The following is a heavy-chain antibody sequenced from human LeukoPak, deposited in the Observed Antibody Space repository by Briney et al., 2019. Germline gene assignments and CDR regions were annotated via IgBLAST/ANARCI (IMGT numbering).Heavy chain of an antibody. J-gene: IGHJ4*02. D-gene: IGHD6-13*01. CDR3: ARDLARIAAAGRDY. CDR1: GYTFTGCY. CDR2: INPNSGGT. V-gene: IGHV1-2*06. Sequence: ASVKVSCKASGYTFTGCYMHWVRQAPGQGLEWMGRINPNSGGTNYAQKFQGRVTMTRDTSISTAYMELSRLRSDDTAVYYCARDLARIAAAGRDYWGQGTLVTVSS.